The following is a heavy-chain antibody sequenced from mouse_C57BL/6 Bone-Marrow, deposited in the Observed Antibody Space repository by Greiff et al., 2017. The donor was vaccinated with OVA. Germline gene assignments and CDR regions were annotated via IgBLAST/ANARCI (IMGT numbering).Heavy chain of an antibody. Sequence: VQLQQPGAELVMPGASVKLSCKASGYTFTSDWMHWVKQRPGQGLEWIGEIDPSDSYTNYNQKFKGKSTLTVDKSSSTAYMQLSSLTSEDSAVYYCAALYGSSPHWYFDVWGTGTTVTVSS. CDR1: GYTFTSDW. J-gene: IGHJ1*03. V-gene: IGHV1-69*01. CDR3: AALYGSSPHWYFDV. CDR2: IDPSDSYT. D-gene: IGHD1-1*01.